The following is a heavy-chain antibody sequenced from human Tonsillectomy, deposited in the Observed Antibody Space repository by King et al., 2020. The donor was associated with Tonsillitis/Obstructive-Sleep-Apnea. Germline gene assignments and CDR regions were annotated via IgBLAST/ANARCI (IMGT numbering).Heavy chain of an antibody. CDR2: ISYDGSIK. J-gene: IGHJ6*03. CDR3: ARGGGNDYGDYPMDV. V-gene: IGHV3-30*04. D-gene: IGHD4-17*01. Sequence: VQLVESGGGVVQPGRSLRLSCAASGFTFSSYAIYWVRQAPGKGLEWVAVISYDGSIKYYADSVKGRFTISRDNSKNTLYLQMNSLRAEDTAVYYCARGGGNDYGDYPMDVWGKGTTVTVSS. CDR1: GFTFSSYA.